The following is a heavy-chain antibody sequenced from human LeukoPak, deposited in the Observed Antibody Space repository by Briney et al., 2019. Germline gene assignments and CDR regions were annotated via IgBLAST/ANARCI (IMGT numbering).Heavy chain of an antibody. CDR2: ISSSSSYI. D-gene: IGHD3-10*01. CDR1: GFTFSSYS. V-gene: IGHV3-21*01. Sequence: GGSLRLSCAASGFTFSSYSMNWVRQAPGKGLEWVSTISSSSSYIYYADSVKGRFTISRDNAKNSLYLQMNSLRAEDTAVYYCARDYYGSGNKIDYWGQGTLVTVSS. CDR3: ARDYYGSGNKIDY. J-gene: IGHJ4*02.